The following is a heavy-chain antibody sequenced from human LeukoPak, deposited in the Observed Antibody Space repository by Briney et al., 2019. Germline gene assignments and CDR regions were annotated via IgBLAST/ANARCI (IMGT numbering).Heavy chain of an antibody. V-gene: IGHV3-7*01. CDR2: IKQDGSEK. CDR3: ARGGSVGSGYSPY. J-gene: IGHJ4*02. CDR1: GFTFGSYW. D-gene: IGHD5-12*01. Sequence: GGSLRLSCAASGFTFGSYWMTWVRQAPGKGLEWVANIKQDGSEKYYVDSVKGRFTIFRDNAKNSLYLQMNSLRVEDTAVYYCARGGSVGSGYSPYWGQGILVSVSS.